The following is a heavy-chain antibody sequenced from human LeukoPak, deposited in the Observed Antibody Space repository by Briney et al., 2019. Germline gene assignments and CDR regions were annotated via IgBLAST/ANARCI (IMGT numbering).Heavy chain of an antibody. Sequence: KPSETLSLTCAVYGGSFSGYYWSWIRQPPGKGLEWIGEINHSGSTNYNPSLKSRVTISDTSKNQFSLKLSSVTAADTAVYYCARGTKVVPANYWGQRTLVTVSS. CDR2: INHSGST. CDR1: GGSFSGYY. J-gene: IGHJ4*02. V-gene: IGHV4-34*01. CDR3: ARGTKVVPANY. D-gene: IGHD2-2*01.